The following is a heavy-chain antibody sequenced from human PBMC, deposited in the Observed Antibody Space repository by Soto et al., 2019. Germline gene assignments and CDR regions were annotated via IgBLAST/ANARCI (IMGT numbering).Heavy chain of an antibody. J-gene: IGHJ6*02. CDR3: ARGGGYCSGGSCYSRGAPYYYGMDV. Sequence: LSLTCTVSGGSISSGGYYWSWIRQHPGKGLEWIGYIYYSGSTYYNPSLKSRVTISVDTSKNQFSLKLSSVTAADTAVYYCARGGGYCSGGSCYSRGAPYYYGMDVWGQGTTVTVSS. V-gene: IGHV4-31*03. CDR1: GGSISSGGYY. CDR2: IYYSGST. D-gene: IGHD2-15*01.